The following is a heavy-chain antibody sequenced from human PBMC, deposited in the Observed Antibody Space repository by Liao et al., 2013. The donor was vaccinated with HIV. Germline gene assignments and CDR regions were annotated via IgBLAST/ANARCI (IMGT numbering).Heavy chain of an antibody. CDR1: GGSIETYY. J-gene: IGHJ4*02. V-gene: IGHV4-4*07. D-gene: IGHD3-9*01. Sequence: QVQLQESGPGLVKPSETLSLTCTVSGGSIETYYWSWIRQPAGKGLEWIGRIFTSGSTNYNPSLKSRVIMSLDASKNLFSLRLRYVTAADTAVYYCARESYDLLTGYRPFDYWGPGSLVTVSS. CDR2: IFTSGST. CDR3: ARESYDLLTGYRPFDY.